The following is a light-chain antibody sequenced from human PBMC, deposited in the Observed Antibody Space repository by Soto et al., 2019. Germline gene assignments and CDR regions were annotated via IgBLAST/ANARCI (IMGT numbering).Light chain of an antibody. CDR3: QQYSHWPLT. J-gene: IGKJ4*01. V-gene: IGKV3-15*01. CDR2: AAS. Sequence: EIVMTQSPVTLSVSPGGRATLSCRASQSVGNNLAWYQQKPGQAPRLLIYAASSRATGLSARFTGSGSGTDFTLTVDSLLSEDFAVYFCQQYSHWPLTFGGGTKVEIK. CDR1: QSVGNN.